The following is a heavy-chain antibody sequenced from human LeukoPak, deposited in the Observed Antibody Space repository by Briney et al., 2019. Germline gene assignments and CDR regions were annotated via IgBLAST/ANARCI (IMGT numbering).Heavy chain of an antibody. D-gene: IGHD1-26*01. CDR3: ARRLAGSGSYYVRRVGAFDI. CDR2: IYYSGST. CDR1: GDSISTGSYY. J-gene: IGHJ3*02. Sequence: PSETLSLTCTVSGDSISTGSYYWGWVRQSPGKGLEWIASIYYSGSTHYNPSLKSRVSISRDTSKNQFSLNLSSVTAADTAVYYCARRLAGSGSYYVRRVGAFDIWGQGTMVTVSS. V-gene: IGHV4-39*07.